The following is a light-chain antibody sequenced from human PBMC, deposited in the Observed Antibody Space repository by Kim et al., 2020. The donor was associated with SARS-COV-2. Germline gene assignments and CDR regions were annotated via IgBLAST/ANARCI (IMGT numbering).Light chain of an antibody. CDR3: HQYGSSTQT. Sequence: LSPGERATLFCRASQTVTSGYLAWYQFRPGQAPRLLIYNRSRRATDIPDRFRGSGSGTDFTLSISSLEPEDFAIYYCHQYGSSTQTFGQGTKLEI. J-gene: IGKJ2*01. CDR1: QTVTSGY. CDR2: NRS. V-gene: IGKV3-20*01.